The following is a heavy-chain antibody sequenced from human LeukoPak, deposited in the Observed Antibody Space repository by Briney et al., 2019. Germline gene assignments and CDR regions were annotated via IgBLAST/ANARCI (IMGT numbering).Heavy chain of an antibody. CDR1: GYTFTSYG. CDR3: ASPGVRGVITAPFDY. V-gene: IGHV1-18*01. D-gene: IGHD3-10*01. J-gene: IGHJ4*02. Sequence: GASVKVPCKASGYTFTSYGISWVRQAPGQGLEWMGWISAYNGNTNYAQKLQGRVTMTIDTSTSTAYMELRSLRSDDTAVYYCASPGVRGVITAPFDYWGQGTLVTVSS. CDR2: ISAYNGNT.